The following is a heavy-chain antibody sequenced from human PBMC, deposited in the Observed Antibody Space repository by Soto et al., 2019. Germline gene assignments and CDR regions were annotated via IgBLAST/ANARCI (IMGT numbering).Heavy chain of an antibody. CDR2: ISGSGDRT. Sequence: GGSLRLSCAASGFTFSSYAMSWVRQSPGKGLEWVSGISGSGDRTHYADSQKGRFTISRDNFKDMLHLQMNSLRAEDTAIYYCAKASTYEYIWGSYRYYFDYWGQGTLVTVSS. CDR1: GFTFSSYA. D-gene: IGHD3-16*02. V-gene: IGHV3-23*01. J-gene: IGHJ4*02. CDR3: AKASTYEYIWGSYRYYFDY.